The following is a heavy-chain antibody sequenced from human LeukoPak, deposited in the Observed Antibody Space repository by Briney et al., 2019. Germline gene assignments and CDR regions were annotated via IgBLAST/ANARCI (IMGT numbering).Heavy chain of an antibody. D-gene: IGHD3-9*01. J-gene: IGHJ1*01. CDR1: GYTFTGYY. V-gene: IGHV1-2*02. CDR3: ARVTYYDILTGYAEYFQH. CDR2: INPNSGGT. Sequence: ASVKVSCKASGYTFTGYYMHWVRQAPGQGLEWMGWINPNSGGTNYAQKFQGRVTMTRDTSISTAYMELSRLRSDDTAVYYCARVTYYDILTGYAEYFQHWGQGTLVTVSS.